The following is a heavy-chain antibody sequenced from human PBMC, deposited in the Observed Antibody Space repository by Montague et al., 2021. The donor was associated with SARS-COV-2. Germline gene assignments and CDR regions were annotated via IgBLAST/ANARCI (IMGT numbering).Heavy chain of an antibody. CDR2: ISYDGSNK. CDR1: GFTFSSYG. J-gene: IGHJ6*02. D-gene: IGHD2-2*01. CDR3: AKDQGDCSSSRCFRGWTYYYYGMDV. V-gene: IGHV3-30*18. Sequence: SLRLSCAASGFTFSSYGIHWVRQAPGKGLEWVAVISYDGSNKHYADSVKGRFTIFRDNSKNTLYLQMNSLRAEDTAVYYCAKDQGDCSSSRCFRGWTYYYYGMDVWGQGTTVTVSS.